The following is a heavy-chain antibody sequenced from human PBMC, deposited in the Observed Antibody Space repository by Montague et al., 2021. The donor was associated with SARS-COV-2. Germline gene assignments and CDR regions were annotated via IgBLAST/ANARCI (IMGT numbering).Heavy chain of an antibody. CDR3: AREGVYGSRYYYGMDV. D-gene: IGHD3-10*01. Sequence: SETLSLTCTVSGGSISSYYWSWIRQPPGKGLEWIGYIYYSGSTNYNPSLKSRVTISVDTSKNQFSLKLSSVTAADTAVYYCAREGVYGSRYYYGMDVWGQGTTVTVSS. CDR1: GGSISSYY. J-gene: IGHJ6*02. CDR2: IYYSGST. V-gene: IGHV4-59*01.